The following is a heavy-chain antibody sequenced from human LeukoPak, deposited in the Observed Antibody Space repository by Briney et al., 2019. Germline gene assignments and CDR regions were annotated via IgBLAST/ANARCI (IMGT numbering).Heavy chain of an antibody. V-gene: IGHV1-69*01. CDR3: ARGSVFWSGYSPYNWFDP. Sequence: SVKVSCKASGGTFISYAISWVRQAPGQGLEWTGGIIPIFGTANYAQKFQGRVTITADESTSTAYMELSSLRSEDTAVYYCARGSVFWSGYSPYNWFDPWGQGTLVTVSS. D-gene: IGHD3-3*01. J-gene: IGHJ5*02. CDR2: IIPIFGTA. CDR1: GGTFISYA.